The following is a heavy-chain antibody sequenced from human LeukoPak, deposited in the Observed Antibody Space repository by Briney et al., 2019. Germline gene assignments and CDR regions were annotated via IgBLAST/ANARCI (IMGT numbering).Heavy chain of an antibody. CDR3: ARRVNDPVGATNWFDP. J-gene: IGHJ5*02. CDR2: INPNSGGT. V-gene: IGHV1-2*02. CDR1: GYTFTGYY. D-gene: IGHD1-26*01. Sequence: ASVKVSCKASGYTFTGYYMHWVRQAPGQGLEWMGWINPNSGGTNYAQKFQGRVTMTRDTSISTAYMELSRLRSDDTAVYYCARRVNDPVGATNWFDPWGQGTLVTVSS.